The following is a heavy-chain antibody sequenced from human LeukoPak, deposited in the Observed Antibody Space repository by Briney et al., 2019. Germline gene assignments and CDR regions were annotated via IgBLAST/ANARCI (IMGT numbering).Heavy chain of an antibody. V-gene: IGHV3-21*01. CDR2: ISSSSSYI. J-gene: IGHJ4*02. D-gene: IGHD4-23*01. CDR3: ASLYGGNSVDY. Sequence: GGSLRLSCAASGFTFSNYSMNWVRQAPGKGLEWVSSISSSSSYIYYADSVKGRFTISRDNAKNSLYLQMNSLRAEDTAVYYCASLYGGNSVDYWGRGTLVTVSS. CDR1: GFTFSNYS.